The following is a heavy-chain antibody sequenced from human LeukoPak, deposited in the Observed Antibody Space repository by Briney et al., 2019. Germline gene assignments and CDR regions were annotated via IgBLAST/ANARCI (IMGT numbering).Heavy chain of an antibody. CDR1: GFTFSSYA. V-gene: IGHV3-30-3*01. J-gene: IGHJ4*02. CDR3: ARAILDYGGFDY. CDR2: ISYDGSNK. Sequence: GGSLRLSCAASGFTFSSYAMHWVRQAPGKGLEWVAVISYDGSNKYYADSVKGRFTISRDNSKNTLYLQMNSLRAEDTAVYYCARAILDYGGFDYWGQGTLVTVSS. D-gene: IGHD4-23*01.